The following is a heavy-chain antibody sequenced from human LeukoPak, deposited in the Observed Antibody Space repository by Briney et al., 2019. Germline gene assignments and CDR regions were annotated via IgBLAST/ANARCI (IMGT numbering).Heavy chain of an antibody. V-gene: IGHV1-24*01. CDR2: FDPEDGET. J-gene: IGHJ3*02. CDR3: ATGGIAAAGTHAFDI. D-gene: IGHD6-13*01. Sequence: ASVKVSCKVSGYTLTELSMHWVRQAPGKGLEWMGGFDPEDGETIYAQKFQGRVTMTEDTSTDTAYMELSRLRSDDTAVYYCATGGIAAAGTHAFDIWGQGTMVTVSS. CDR1: GYTLTELS.